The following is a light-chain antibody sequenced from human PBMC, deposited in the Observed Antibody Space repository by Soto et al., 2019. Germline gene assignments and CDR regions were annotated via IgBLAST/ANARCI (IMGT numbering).Light chain of an antibody. V-gene: IGKV2-30*01. CDR1: QSLVSSDGLTY. J-gene: IGKJ2*01. CDR3: MQGSHWAT. Sequence: VVMNQSPLSLAVTLGQTASISCRSSQSLVSSDGLTYFNWFHQRPGQSPRRLIYKVSNRDSGVPDRFTGSGSGADFTLTISRVEAEDVGSYYCMQGSHWATFGQGTKLEIK. CDR2: KVS.